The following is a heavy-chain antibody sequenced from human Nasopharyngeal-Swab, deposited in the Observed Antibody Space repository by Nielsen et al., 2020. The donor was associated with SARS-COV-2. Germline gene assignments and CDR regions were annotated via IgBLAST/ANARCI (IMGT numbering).Heavy chain of an antibody. V-gene: IGHV4-34*01. D-gene: IGHD4-17*01. Sequence: SETLSLTCAVYGGSFSGYYWSWIRQPPGKGLEWIGEINHSGSTNYNPSLKSRVTISVDTSKNQFSLNLNSVTAADTAVYYCARASTVTTFFDLWGRGTLVTVSS. CDR1: GGSFSGYY. J-gene: IGHJ2*01. CDR2: INHSGST. CDR3: ARASTVTTFFDL.